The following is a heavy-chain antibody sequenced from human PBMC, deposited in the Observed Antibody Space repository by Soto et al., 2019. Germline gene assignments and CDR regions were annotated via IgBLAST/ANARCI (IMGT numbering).Heavy chain of an antibody. CDR2: IFPDDSDT. CDR1: GYSFTNYW. Sequence: PGESLKISCKASGYSFTNYWIGWVRQMPGKGLEWMGIIFPDDSDTRYNPSFQGQVTISADKSISTAYLQWSSLKASDTAIYYCARLRDAGTAREFDYWGQGTLVTVSS. D-gene: IGHD2-2*01. J-gene: IGHJ4*02. V-gene: IGHV5-51*01. CDR3: ARLRDAGTAREFDY.